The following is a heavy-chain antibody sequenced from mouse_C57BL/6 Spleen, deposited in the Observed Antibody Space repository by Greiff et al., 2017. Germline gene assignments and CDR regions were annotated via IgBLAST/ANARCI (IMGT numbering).Heavy chain of an antibody. J-gene: IGHJ3*01. CDR1: GYTFTSYW. CDR3: AIDYYGSSYGFAY. Sequence: QVQLQQPGAELVRPGSSVKLSCKASGYTFTSYWMDWVKQRPGQGLEWIGNIYPSDSETHYNQKFKDKATLTVDKSSSTAYLQLSSLTSEDSAVYYCAIDYYGSSYGFAYWGKGTLVTVSA. CDR2: IYPSDSET. D-gene: IGHD1-1*01. V-gene: IGHV1-61*01.